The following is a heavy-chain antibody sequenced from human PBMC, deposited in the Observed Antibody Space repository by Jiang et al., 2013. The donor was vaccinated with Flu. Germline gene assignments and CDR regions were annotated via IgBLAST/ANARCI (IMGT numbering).Heavy chain of an antibody. V-gene: IGHV4-59*13. Sequence: TCTVSGGSISSYYWSWIRQPPGKGLEWIGYIYYSGSTNYNPSLKSRVTISVDTSKNQFSLKLSSVTAADTAVYYCARAGSSSWLADPWGQGTLVTVSS. CDR2: IYYSGST. CDR1: GGSISSYY. CDR3: ARAGSSSWLADP. J-gene: IGHJ5*02. D-gene: IGHD6-13*01.